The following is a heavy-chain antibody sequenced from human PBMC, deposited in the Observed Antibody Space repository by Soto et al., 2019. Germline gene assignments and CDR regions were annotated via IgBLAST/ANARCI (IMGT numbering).Heavy chain of an antibody. J-gene: IGHJ4*02. CDR1: GFSFSTYT. D-gene: IGHD2-21*01. Sequence: GGSLRLSCAASGFSFSTYTMNWVRQAPGKGLEWVSFITRSSSTILYGSTIFYADSVKGRFTISRDNAKNSLYLQMNSLRDEDTAVYYCARDLDWAFDYWGQGTLVTVSS. CDR3: ARDLDWAFDY. V-gene: IGHV3-48*02. CDR2: ITRSSSTI.